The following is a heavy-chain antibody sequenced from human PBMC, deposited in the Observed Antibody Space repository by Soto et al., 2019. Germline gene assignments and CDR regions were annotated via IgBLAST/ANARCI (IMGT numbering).Heavy chain of an antibody. D-gene: IGHD3-10*01. J-gene: IGHJ6*03. Sequence: QMQLVQSGAELKKPGASVMLSCKASGFTSTTYDITWVRQATGQGLEWMGWMDPQSGGTVSAQKFQGRVTVTRNTSRSTAYIELSSLRSDDTAVYYCATARGGSGGYMDVGGTGTTVTVSS. CDR1: GFTSTTYD. V-gene: IGHV1-8*02. CDR2: MDPQSGGT. CDR3: ATARGGSGGYMDV.